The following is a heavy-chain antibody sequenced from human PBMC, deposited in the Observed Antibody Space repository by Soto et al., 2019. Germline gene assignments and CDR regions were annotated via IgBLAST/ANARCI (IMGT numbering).Heavy chain of an antibody. Sequence: QVQLVQSGAEVKKPGSSVKVSCKASGGTFSSYTISWVRQAPGQGLEWMGRIIPILGIANYAQKFQGRVTITADKSTSTAYMELSSLRSEDTAVYYCAREENYYDSSGYFDWGQGTLVTVSS. CDR1: GGTFSSYT. J-gene: IGHJ4*02. V-gene: IGHV1-69*08. CDR3: AREENYYDSSGYFD. CDR2: IIPILGIA. D-gene: IGHD3-22*01.